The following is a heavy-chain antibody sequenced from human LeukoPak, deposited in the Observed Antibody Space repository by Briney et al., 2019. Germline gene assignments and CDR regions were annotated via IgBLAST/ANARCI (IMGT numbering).Heavy chain of an antibody. CDR2: IYYNGST. CDR3: ARGPRWWIQLWSPGGYFDY. V-gene: IGHV4-31*03. J-gene: IGHJ4*02. D-gene: IGHD5-18*01. Sequence: PSETLSLTCTVSGGSICSGGYYWSWIRQHPGEGLGWIGYIYYNGSTYYNPSLKSRVTISVDTSKSQFSLKLSSVNAADTAVYYCARGPRWWIQLWSPGGYFDYWGQGTLVTVSS. CDR1: GGSICSGGYY.